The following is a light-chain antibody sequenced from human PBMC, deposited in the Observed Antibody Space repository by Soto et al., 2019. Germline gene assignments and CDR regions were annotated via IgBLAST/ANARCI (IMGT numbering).Light chain of an antibody. CDR3: QDYGSSEWT. J-gene: IGKJ1*01. CDR1: QNVRSNY. Sequence: EIVLTQSPGTLSLSPGERVTLSCRASQNVRSNYLAWYHQKPGQAPRLLIYGAPTRASGIPERFSGSGSGTDFTLTISRLEPEDFAVYYCQDYGSSEWTFGQGTKV. V-gene: IGKV3-20*01. CDR2: GAP.